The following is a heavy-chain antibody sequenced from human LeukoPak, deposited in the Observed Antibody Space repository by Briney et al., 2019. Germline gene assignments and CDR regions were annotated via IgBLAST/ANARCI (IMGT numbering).Heavy chain of an antibody. D-gene: IGHD2-2*02. J-gene: IGHJ5*02. CDR2: ISAYNGNT. Sequence: ASVKVSCTASGYTFTSYGISWVRQAPGQGLEWMGWISAYNGNTNYAQKLQGRVTMTTDTSTSTAYMELRSLRSDDTAVYYCARVTCSSTSCYIVLGWFDPWGQGTLVTVSS. CDR1: GYTFTSYG. V-gene: IGHV1-18*01. CDR3: ARVTCSSTSCYIVLGWFDP.